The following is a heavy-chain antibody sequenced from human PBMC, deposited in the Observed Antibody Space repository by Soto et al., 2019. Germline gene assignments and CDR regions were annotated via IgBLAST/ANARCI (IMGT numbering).Heavy chain of an antibody. V-gene: IGHV3-15*07. CDR2: IKSKTAGETT. CDR3: TTDRFGFYDSRGSYWPLDAYDI. J-gene: IGHJ3*02. CDR1: GFTFSSPW. D-gene: IGHD3-22*01. Sequence: PGGSLRLSCAASGFTFSSPWMNWVRQFPGKGLEWVARIKSKTAGETTDYAAPVKGRFSISRDDSKNTLYLQMDSLKIEDTAMYYCTTDRFGFYDSRGSYWPLDAYDIWGQGTMVTVSS.